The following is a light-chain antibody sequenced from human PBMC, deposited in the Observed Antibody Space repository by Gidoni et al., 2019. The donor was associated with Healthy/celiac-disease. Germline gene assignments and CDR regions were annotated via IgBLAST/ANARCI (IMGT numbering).Light chain of an antibody. V-gene: IGLV1-47*01. Sequence: QSVLTQPPSASGTPGQRVTISCSGSSSNIGSNYVYWYQQLPGTAPKLLIYWNNPRPSGVPDRFSGSKSGTSASLAIIGLRSEDEADYYCAAWDDSLGWVFGGGTKLTVL. CDR1: SSNIGSNY. CDR3: AAWDDSLGWV. J-gene: IGLJ3*02. CDR2: WNN.